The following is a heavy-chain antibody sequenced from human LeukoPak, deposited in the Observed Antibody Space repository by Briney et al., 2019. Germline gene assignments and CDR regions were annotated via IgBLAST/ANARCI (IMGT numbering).Heavy chain of an antibody. V-gene: IGHV1-8*01. CDR3: ARGPPTGSGYYYYYMDA. Sequence: ASVKVSCKASGYTFTSYDINWVRQATGQGLEWMGWMNPNSGNTGYAQKFQGRVTMTRNTSISTAYMELSSLRSEDTAVYYCARGPPTGSGYYYYYMDAWGKGTTVTVSS. CDR2: MNPNSGNT. J-gene: IGHJ6*03. D-gene: IGHD3-10*01. CDR1: GYTFTSYD.